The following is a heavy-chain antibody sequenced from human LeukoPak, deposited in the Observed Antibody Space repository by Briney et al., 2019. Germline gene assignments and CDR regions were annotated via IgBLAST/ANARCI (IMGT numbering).Heavy chain of an antibody. V-gene: IGHV3-66*01. CDR3: ARRATTERGYSYGLDY. Sequence: GGSLRLSCAASGFTVSNNYMSWVRQAPGKGLEWVSLIYSHGGTNYADSVKGRFTISRDNSKNTLYLQMNSLRAEDTAVYYCARRATTERGYSYGLDYWGQGTLVTVSS. CDR2: IYSHGGT. J-gene: IGHJ4*02. CDR1: GFTVSNNY. D-gene: IGHD5-18*01.